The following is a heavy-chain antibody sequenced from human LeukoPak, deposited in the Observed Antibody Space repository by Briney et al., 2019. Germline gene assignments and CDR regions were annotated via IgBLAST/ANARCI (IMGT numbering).Heavy chain of an antibody. J-gene: IGHJ4*02. CDR2: IKSKTNGEKT. V-gene: IGHV3-15*01. Sequence: PGGSLRLSCAASEFTFSNAWMSWVRQAPGKGLEWVGRIKSKTNGEKTEYAAPVRGRFTVSRDDSKNTLYLQLNTLKTEDTAVYYCTTGPSASTGWSFDYWGQGALVAVSS. D-gene: IGHD6-19*01. CDR3: TTGPSASTGWSFDY. CDR1: EFTFSNAW.